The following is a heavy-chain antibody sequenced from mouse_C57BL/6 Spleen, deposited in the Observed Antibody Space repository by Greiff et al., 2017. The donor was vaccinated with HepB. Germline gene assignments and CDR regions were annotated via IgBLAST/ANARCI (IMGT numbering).Heavy chain of an antibody. J-gene: IGHJ4*01. CDR1: GFTFSDYY. V-gene: IGHV5-16*01. CDR2: INYDGSST. CDR3: ARGLPAMDY. Sequence: EVNVVESEGGLVQPGSSMKLSCTASGFTFSDYYMAWVRQVPEKGLEWVANINYDGSSTYYLDSLKSRFIISRDNAKNILYLQMSSLKSEDTATYYCARGLPAMDYWGQGTSVTVSS.